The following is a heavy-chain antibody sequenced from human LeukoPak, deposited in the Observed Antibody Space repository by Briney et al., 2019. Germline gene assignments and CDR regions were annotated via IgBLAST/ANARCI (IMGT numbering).Heavy chain of an antibody. Sequence: SETLSLTCTVSGGSISSYYWGWIRQPPGKGLEWIGSIYYSGSTYYNPSLKSRVTISVDTSKNQFSLKLSSVTAADTAVYYCARLLGGQQLVPEDDAFDIWGQGTMVTVSS. D-gene: IGHD6-13*01. CDR2: IYYSGST. J-gene: IGHJ3*02. V-gene: IGHV4-39*01. CDR1: GGSISSYY. CDR3: ARLLGGQQLVPEDDAFDI.